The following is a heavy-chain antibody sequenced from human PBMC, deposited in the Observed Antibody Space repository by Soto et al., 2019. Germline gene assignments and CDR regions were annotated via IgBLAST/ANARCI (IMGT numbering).Heavy chain of an antibody. J-gene: IGHJ4*02. CDR2: MSSSGSTI. D-gene: IGHD6-13*01. Sequence: EVQLVESGGGLVQPGGCLRLSCAAAGFTFSSYSMNWVRQAPGKGREWVSYMSSSGSTIYYADSVKGRFTSSRDNAKNSLYLQMNRLRDDDTAVYYCARHYSSSWQDLPGYWGQGTLVTVSS. CDR3: ARHYSSSWQDLPGY. V-gene: IGHV3-48*02. CDR1: GFTFSSYS.